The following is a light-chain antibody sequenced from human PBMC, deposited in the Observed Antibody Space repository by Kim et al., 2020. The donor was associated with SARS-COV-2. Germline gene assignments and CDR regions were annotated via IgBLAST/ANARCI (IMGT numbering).Light chain of an antibody. CDR3: QQYNSYLGT. CDR2: KAS. J-gene: IGKJ1*01. Sequence: ASVGDRVTITCRASQSISSWLAWYQQKPGKAPKLLIYKASNLESGVPSRFSGSGSGTEFTLTISSLQPDDFATYYCQQYNSYLGTFGQGTKVDIK. V-gene: IGKV1-5*03. CDR1: QSISSW.